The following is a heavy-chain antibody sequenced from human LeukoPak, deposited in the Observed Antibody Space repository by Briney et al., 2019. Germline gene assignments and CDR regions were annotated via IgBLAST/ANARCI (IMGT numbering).Heavy chain of an antibody. V-gene: IGHV3-66*01. Sequence: PGGSLRLSCASSGFTVSSNYLSGVRQAPWRGLDGVSVIYSGGSTYYADPVKGRLTISRDNSKNTLYLQMNSMRAEDKAVYYCARVALRDRSNWYHFDYWSQGTLVTVSS. D-gene: IGHD6-13*01. CDR3: ARVALRDRSNWYHFDY. J-gene: IGHJ4*02. CDR2: IYSGGST. CDR1: GFTVSSNY.